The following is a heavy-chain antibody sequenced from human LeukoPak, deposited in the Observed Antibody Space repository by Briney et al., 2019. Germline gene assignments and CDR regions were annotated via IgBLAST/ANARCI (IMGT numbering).Heavy chain of an antibody. D-gene: IGHD3-22*01. Sequence: SETLSLTCTVSGGSISSSSYYWSWIRQPAGKGLEWIGRIYTSGSTNYNPSLKSRVTMSVDTSTNQFSLKLSSVTAADTAVYYCARARSGYYYMGFDPWGQGTLVTVSS. CDR1: GGSISSSSYY. CDR2: IYTSGST. V-gene: IGHV4-61*02. J-gene: IGHJ5*02. CDR3: ARARSGYYYMGFDP.